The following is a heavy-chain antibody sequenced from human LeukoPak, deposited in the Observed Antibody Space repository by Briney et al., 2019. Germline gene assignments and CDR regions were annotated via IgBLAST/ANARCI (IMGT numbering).Heavy chain of an antibody. D-gene: IGHD6-6*01. V-gene: IGHV4-4*07. CDR1: GGSISSYY. Sequence: SETLSLTCTVTGGSISSYYWSWIRQPAGKGLEWIGRIYTSGSTNHNPSLKSRVTMSVDTSKNQFSLKLSSVTAADTAVYYCARGPVWGAARLYYFDYWGQGTLVTVSS. CDR2: IYTSGST. CDR3: ARGPVWGAARLYYFDY. J-gene: IGHJ4*02.